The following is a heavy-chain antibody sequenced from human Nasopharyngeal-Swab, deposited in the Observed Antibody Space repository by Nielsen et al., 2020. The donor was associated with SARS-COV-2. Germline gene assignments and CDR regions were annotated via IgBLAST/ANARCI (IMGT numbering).Heavy chain of an antibody. CDR3: ASTPLDSSGYYYAFHY. V-gene: IGHV3-30-3*01. Sequence: GESLKISCAASGFTFSRYTMHWVRQAPGKGLEWVAVISYYGSNKYYDDSVKGRFTISRDISKNTLYLQMNSLRAEDTAVFYCASTPLDSSGYYYAFHYWGRGTLVTVSS. CDR2: ISYYGSNK. CDR1: GFTFSRYT. J-gene: IGHJ4*02. D-gene: IGHD3-22*01.